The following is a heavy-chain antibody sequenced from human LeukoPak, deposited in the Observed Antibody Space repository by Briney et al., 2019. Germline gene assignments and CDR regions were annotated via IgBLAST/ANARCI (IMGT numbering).Heavy chain of an antibody. D-gene: IGHD4-17*01. CDR2: ISYDGSNK. J-gene: IGHJ4*02. CDR3: AGTYGDYTDY. V-gene: IGHV3-30*04. Sequence: PGGSLRLSCAASGFTFSSYAMHWVRQAPGKGLEWVAVISYDGSNKYYTDSVKGRFTISRDNSKNTLYLQMNSLRAEDTAVYYCAGTYGDYTDYWGQGTLVTVSS. CDR1: GFTFSSYA.